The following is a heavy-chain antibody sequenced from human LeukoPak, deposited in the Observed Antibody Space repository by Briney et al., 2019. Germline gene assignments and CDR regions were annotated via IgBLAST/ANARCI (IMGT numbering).Heavy chain of an antibody. CDR3: ARRDWLDAFDI. CDR1: GGSISSSYW. J-gene: IGHJ3*02. D-gene: IGHD3-9*01. Sequence: SETLSLTCAVSGGSISSSYWWSWVRQPPGKGLEWIGEVYHSGTTNYYPSLKSRVTISIEKSKNQFSLKLSSVTAADTAVYYCARRDWLDAFDIWGQGTMVTVSS. CDR2: VYHSGTT. V-gene: IGHV4-4*02.